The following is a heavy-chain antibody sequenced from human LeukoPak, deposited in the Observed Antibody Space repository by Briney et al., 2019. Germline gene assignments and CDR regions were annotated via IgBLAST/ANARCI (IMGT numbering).Heavy chain of an antibody. CDR1: GFTFSSYS. V-gene: IGHV3-21*01. J-gene: IGHJ4*02. Sequence: GGSLRLSCAASGFTFSSYSMNWVRQAPGKGLEWASSISSSSSYIYYADSVKGRFTISRDNAKNSLYLQMNSLRAEDTAVYYCARDGVEMATMLFDYWGQGTLVTVSS. CDR2: ISSSSSYI. D-gene: IGHD5-24*01. CDR3: ARDGVEMATMLFDY.